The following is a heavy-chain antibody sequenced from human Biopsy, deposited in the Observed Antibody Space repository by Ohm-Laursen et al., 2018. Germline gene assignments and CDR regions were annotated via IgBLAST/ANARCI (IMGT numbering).Heavy chain of an antibody. J-gene: IGHJ6*02. D-gene: IGHD2-15*01. CDR1: GYNFPTQY. V-gene: IGHV1-46*01. CDR2: IKTRSGST. Sequence: SVTVSCKASGYNFPTQYMHWVRRAPGHGLGGMALIKTRSGSTFYAQKFQDRVTMTRDTSTSTVYMELSSLRSEDTAVYFCARDLVVEHSFFYGMDVWGRGTTVTVSS. CDR3: ARDLVVEHSFFYGMDV.